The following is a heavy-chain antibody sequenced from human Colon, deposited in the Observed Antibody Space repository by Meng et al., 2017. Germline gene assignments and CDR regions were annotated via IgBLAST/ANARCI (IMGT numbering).Heavy chain of an antibody. CDR2: FFHTGRT. J-gene: IGHJ4*02. D-gene: IGHD6-19*01. CDR3: ARSVRLGVAGKSGAY. Sequence: QVQLQESGPGLVKPSGTLSLTCAVSGGSISSNWWSWVRQPPGKGLEWIGEFFHTGRTNYDPSLKSRVTISVDKSNNQFSLKLTSVTAADTALYYCARSVRLGVAGKSGAYWGQGTLVTVSS. CDR1: GGSISSNW. V-gene: IGHV4-4*02.